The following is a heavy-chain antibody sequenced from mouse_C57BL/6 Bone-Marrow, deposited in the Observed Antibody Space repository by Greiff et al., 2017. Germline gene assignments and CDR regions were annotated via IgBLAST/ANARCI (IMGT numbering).Heavy chain of an antibody. CDR3: ASPSTVVAH. D-gene: IGHD1-1*01. V-gene: IGHV5-12*01. Sequence: EVQLVESGGGLVQPGGSLKLSCAASGFTFSDYYMYWVRQTPEKRLEWVAYISNGGGSTYYPDTVKGRFTISRDNAKNTLYLQMSRLKSEDTAMYYCASPSTVVAHWGQGTLVTVSA. CDR2: ISNGGGST. J-gene: IGHJ3*01. CDR1: GFTFSDYY.